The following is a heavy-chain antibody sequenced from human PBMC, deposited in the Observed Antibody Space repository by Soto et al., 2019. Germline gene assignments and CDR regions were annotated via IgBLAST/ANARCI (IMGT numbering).Heavy chain of an antibody. CDR2: INPGGGST. J-gene: IGHJ6*02. CDR1: GYTFTSYY. D-gene: IGHD5-18*01. Sequence: ASVKVSCKASGYTFTSYYMDWVRQAPGQGLEWMGIINPGGGSTTYAQKFQGRAIMTRDTSTSTVYMELSSLRSEDTAVYYCARESGPWIQYGMDVWGQGTTVTVSS. CDR3: ARESGPWIQYGMDV. V-gene: IGHV1-46*01.